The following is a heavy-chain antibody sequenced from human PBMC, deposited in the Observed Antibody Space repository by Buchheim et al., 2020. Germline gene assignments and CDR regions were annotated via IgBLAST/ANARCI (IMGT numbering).Heavy chain of an antibody. Sequence: QLQLQESGPGLVKPSETLSLNCIVSGGSIGSTNSFWGWIRQPPGKGLEWIGSIYYSGNTYYNPSLKSRVTISLDTPKNQFSLKLTSVTAADTAVYYCARDPSAYVTLVRGVDGMDVWGQGTT. D-gene: IGHD3-10*01. V-gene: IGHV4-39*07. CDR3: ARDPSAYVTLVRGVDGMDV. J-gene: IGHJ6*02. CDR1: GGSIGSTNSF. CDR2: IYYSGNT.